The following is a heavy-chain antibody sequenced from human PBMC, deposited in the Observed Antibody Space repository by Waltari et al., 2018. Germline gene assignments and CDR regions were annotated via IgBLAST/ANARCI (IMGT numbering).Heavy chain of an antibody. V-gene: IGHV4-59*01. Sequence: QVQLQESGPGLVKPSETLSLTCTVPGGSISRYYGSWIREPPGKGLEWIGYIYYSGSTNYNPSLKSRVTISVDTSKNQFSLKLSSVTAAETAVYYCARGGITGLGYWGQGTLVTVSS. CDR2: IYYSGST. CDR1: GGSISRYY. CDR3: ARGGITGLGY. J-gene: IGHJ4*02.